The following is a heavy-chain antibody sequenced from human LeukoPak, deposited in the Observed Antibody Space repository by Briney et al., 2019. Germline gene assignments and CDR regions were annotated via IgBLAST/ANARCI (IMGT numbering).Heavy chain of an antibody. V-gene: IGHV4-31*03. Sequence: SETLSLTCTVSGDSISSGGHYWSLIRQHPGKGLDWIGYIYYSGSTYYNPSLKSRVTISVDTSKNQFSLRLYSVTAADTAVYYCARGDSSGYYKLFDYWGQGTLVTVSS. CDR2: IYYSGST. J-gene: IGHJ4*02. CDR3: ARGDSSGYYKLFDY. D-gene: IGHD3-22*01. CDR1: GDSISSGGHY.